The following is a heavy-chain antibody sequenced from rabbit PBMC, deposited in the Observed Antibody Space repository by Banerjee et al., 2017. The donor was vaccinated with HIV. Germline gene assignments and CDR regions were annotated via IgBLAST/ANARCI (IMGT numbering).Heavy chain of an antibody. CDR2: IYTGSSGTT. CDR1: GFTLSSYW. Sequence: QSLEESGGDLVKPGASLTLTCTASGFTLSSYWICWVRQAPGKGLEWIGCIYTGSSGTTSYASWAKGRFTISETSSTTVTLQMTSLTAADTATYFCARDLAGVIGWNFGLWGQGTLVTVS. J-gene: IGHJ6*01. D-gene: IGHD4-1*01. V-gene: IGHV1S40*01. CDR3: ARDLAGVIGWNFGL.